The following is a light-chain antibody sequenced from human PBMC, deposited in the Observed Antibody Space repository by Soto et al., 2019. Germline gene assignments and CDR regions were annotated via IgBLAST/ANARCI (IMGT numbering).Light chain of an antibody. J-gene: IGKJ1*01. CDR3: LQAAGFPWT. Sequence: DIQMTQSPSSVSASVGDRVTITCRASQVFGSWLAWYQQKPGKAPKLLIYAVSSLQPGIPSRLSDSGSGTHCTLTISSLQPEDFATYYYLQAAGFPWTFGQGTNVEIK. CDR1: QVFGSW. CDR2: AVS. V-gene: IGKV1-12*01.